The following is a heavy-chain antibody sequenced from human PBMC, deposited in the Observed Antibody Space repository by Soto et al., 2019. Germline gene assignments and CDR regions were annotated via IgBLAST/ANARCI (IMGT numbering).Heavy chain of an antibody. CDR1: GFTFSSYG. CDR2: IWYDGSNK. D-gene: IGHD5-18*01. Sequence: QVQLVESGGGVVQPGRSLRLSCAASGFTFSSYGMHWVRQAPGKGLEWVAVIWYDGSNKYYADSVKGRFTISRDNSKTTRYLKMTSLGAEDTAVYYCGRDGYSYGNYSYGMAVWGKGTTVTASS. J-gene: IGHJ6*04. V-gene: IGHV3-33*01. CDR3: GRDGYSYGNYSYGMAV.